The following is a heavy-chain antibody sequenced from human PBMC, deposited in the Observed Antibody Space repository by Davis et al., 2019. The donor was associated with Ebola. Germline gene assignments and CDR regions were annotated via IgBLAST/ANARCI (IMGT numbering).Heavy chain of an antibody. V-gene: IGHV1-24*01. CDR2: FDPEDGKT. J-gene: IGHJ4*02. D-gene: IGHD5/OR15-5a*01. CDR1: GYTLTELS. Sequence: AASVKVSCKVSGYTLTELSIHWVRQAPGRGLEWMGGFDPEDGKTIYARKFQDRFTMTEDKSTNSAYMELSSLRSEDTAVYYCASTYYWGQGTLSPSPQ. CDR3: ASTYY.